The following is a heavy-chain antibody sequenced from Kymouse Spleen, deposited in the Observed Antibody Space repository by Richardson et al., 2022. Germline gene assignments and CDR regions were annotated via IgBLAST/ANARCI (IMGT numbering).Heavy chain of an antibody. V-gene: IGHV4-34*01. J-gene: IGHJ6*02. CDR1: GGSFSGYY. CDR2: INHSGST. Sequence: QVQLQQWGAGLLKPSETLSLTCAVYGGSFSGYYWSWIRQPPGKGLEWIGEINHSGSTNYNPSLKSRVTISVDTSKNQFSLKLSSVTAADTAVYYCARRVVRGEGYYYYGMDVWGQGTTVTVSS. CDR3: ARRVVRGEGYYYYGMDV. D-gene: IGHD3-10*01.